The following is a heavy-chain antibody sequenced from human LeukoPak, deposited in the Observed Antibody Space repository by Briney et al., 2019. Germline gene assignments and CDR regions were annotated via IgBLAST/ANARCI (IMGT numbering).Heavy chain of an antibody. CDR3: ARGPSIAARRDWFDP. D-gene: IGHD6-6*01. CDR1: GYTFTSYD. J-gene: IGHJ5*02. CDR2: MNPNSGNT. V-gene: IGHV1-8*03. Sequence: GASVKVSCKASGYTFTSYDINWVRQATGQGLEWMGWMNPNSGNTGYAQKFQGRVTITRNTSISTAYMELSSLRSEDTAVYYCARGPSIAARRDWFDPWGQGTLVTVSS.